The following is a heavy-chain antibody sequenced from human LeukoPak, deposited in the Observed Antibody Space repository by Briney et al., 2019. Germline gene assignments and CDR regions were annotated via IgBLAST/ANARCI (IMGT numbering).Heavy chain of an antibody. CDR2: ISWNSGGI. CDR3: AKDPTPLLESDHWFDP. Sequence: GRSLRLSCAASGFTFDDYAMHWVRQAPGKGLEWVSGISWNSGGIGYADSVKGRFTISRDNAKNSLYLQMNSLRAEDTALYYCAKDPTPLLESDHWFDPWGQGTLVTVSS. V-gene: IGHV3-9*01. D-gene: IGHD3-3*01. J-gene: IGHJ5*02. CDR1: GFTFDDYA.